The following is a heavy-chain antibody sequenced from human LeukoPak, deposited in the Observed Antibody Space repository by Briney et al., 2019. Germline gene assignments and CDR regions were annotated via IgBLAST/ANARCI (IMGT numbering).Heavy chain of an antibody. CDR2: IIPIFGTA. CDR3: ASSSSPGRSSHLRY. CDR1: GYTFTSYG. D-gene: IGHD5-12*01. Sequence: SVKVSCKASGYTFTSYGISWVRQAPGQGLEWMGGIIPIFGTANYAQKFQGRVTITTDESTSTAYMELSSLRSEDTAVYYCASSSSPGRSSHLRYWGQGTLVTVSS. V-gene: IGHV1-69*05. J-gene: IGHJ4*02.